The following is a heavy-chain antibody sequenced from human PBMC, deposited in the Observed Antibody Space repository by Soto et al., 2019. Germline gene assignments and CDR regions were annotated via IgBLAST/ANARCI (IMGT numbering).Heavy chain of an antibody. D-gene: IGHD3-10*01. Sequence: ASVKVSCKASGYTFTGYYMHWVRQAPGQGLEWMGWINPNSGGTNYAQKFQGRVTMTRDTSISTAYMELSRLRSDDTAVYYRARVPGLIYYGSGSYYKPFDYWGQGTLVTVSS. CDR3: ARVPGLIYYGSGSYYKPFDY. J-gene: IGHJ4*02. CDR2: INPNSGGT. CDR1: GYTFTGYY. V-gene: IGHV1-2*02.